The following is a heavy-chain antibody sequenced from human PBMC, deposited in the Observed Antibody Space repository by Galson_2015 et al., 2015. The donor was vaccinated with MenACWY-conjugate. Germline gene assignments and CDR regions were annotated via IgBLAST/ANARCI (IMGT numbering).Heavy chain of an antibody. Sequence: CAASGFTFSSYGMHWVRQAPGKGLEWVSGISASGGGTYYPDSVKGRFTISRDNSKNTLFLQMNSLRAEDTAVYYCAKTPLGYYHYVDVRGKGTTVTVSS. CDR3: AKTPLGYYHYVDV. CDR2: ISASGGGT. V-gene: IGHV3-23*01. CDR1: GFTFSSYG. J-gene: IGHJ6*03.